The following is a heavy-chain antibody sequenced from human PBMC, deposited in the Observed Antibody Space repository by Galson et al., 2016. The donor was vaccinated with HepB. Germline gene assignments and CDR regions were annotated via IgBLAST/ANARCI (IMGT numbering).Heavy chain of an antibody. Sequence: PALVKPTQTLTLTCTFSGFSISTSGVGVGWIRQPPGKALEWLALIYWDDDKRYSPSLKSRLTITKDTSKNQVVLTLTNMDPVDTGTYYCVRRQQPRVHLGYWGQGTLVTVSS. D-gene: IGHD6-13*01. J-gene: IGHJ4*02. CDR2: IYWDDDK. V-gene: IGHV2-5*02. CDR1: GFSISTSGVG. CDR3: VRRQQPRVHLGY.